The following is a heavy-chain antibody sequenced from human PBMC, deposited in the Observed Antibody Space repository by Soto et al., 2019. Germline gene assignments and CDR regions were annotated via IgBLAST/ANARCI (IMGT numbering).Heavy chain of an antibody. J-gene: IGHJ4*02. Sequence: EVQLVESGGGLVKPGGSLRLSCAASGFTFSNAWMNWVRQAPGKGLEWVGRIKSKTDGGTTDYAAPVKGRLTISRDDSKNTLYLQMNSLKTEDTAVYYCTTDADYYGSGSPYDYWGQGTLVTVSS. D-gene: IGHD3-10*01. V-gene: IGHV3-15*07. CDR3: TTDADYYGSGSPYDY. CDR1: GFTFSNAW. CDR2: IKSKTDGGTT.